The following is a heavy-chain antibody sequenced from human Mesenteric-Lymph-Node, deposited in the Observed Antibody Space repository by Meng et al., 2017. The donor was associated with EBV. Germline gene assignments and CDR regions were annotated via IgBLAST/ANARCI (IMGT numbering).Heavy chain of an antibody. CDR2: IFHSGIT. Sequence: QVQLQEAGPGVVRPSGTLSLSGAVSRGSIDSSNWWSWVRQPPGKGLEWIGEIFHSGITNYNPSLKNRVIMSVAKSTNQFSLNLISVTAADTATYYCATGERSGYVAHWGQGTLVTVSS. CDR1: RGSIDSSNW. J-gene: IGHJ5*02. CDR3: ATGERSGYVAH. D-gene: IGHD5-12*01. V-gene: IGHV4-4*02.